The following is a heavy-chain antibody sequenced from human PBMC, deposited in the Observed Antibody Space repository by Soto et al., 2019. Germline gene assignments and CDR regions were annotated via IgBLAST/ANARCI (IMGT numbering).Heavy chain of an antibody. CDR3: ARGTPKWLVLTHYYFDY. D-gene: IGHD6-19*01. V-gene: IGHV4-59*11. Sequence: SETLSLTCTVSGGSINNHYWSWIRQPPGKGLEWLGYVYYNGITNYNPSLKSRVTMSVDTSKNQVSLNLTSLTAADTAVYYCARGTPKWLVLTHYYFDYWGQGTLVTVSS. J-gene: IGHJ4*02. CDR1: GGSINNHY. CDR2: VYYNGIT.